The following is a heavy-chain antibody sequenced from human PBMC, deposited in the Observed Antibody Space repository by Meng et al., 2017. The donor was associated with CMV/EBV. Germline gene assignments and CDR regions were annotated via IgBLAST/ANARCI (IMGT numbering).Heavy chain of an antibody. CDR3: ARDQTVTIGNYYYGMDV. Sequence: GESLKISCAASGFTFSSYAMSWVRQAPGKGLEWVSSISSSSSYIYYADSVKGRFTISRDNAKNSLYLQMNSLRAEDTAVYYCARDQTVTIGNYYYGMDVWGQGTTVTVS. J-gene: IGHJ6*02. CDR1: GFTFSSYA. V-gene: IGHV3-21*01. CDR2: ISSSSSYI. D-gene: IGHD4-11*01.